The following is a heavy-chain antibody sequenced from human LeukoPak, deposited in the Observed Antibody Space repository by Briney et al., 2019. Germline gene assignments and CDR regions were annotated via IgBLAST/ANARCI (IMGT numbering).Heavy chain of an antibody. CDR3: ARVGYYDSRGMDV. D-gene: IGHD3-22*01. V-gene: IGHV3-48*01. CDR1: GFTFSSYW. Sequence: GGSLRLSCAASGFTFSSYWMHWVRQAPGKGLEWVSYISSSSSTIYYADSVKGRFTISRDNAKNSLYLQMNSLRAEDTAVYYCARVGYYDSRGMDVWGQGTTVTVSS. CDR2: ISSSSSTI. J-gene: IGHJ6*02.